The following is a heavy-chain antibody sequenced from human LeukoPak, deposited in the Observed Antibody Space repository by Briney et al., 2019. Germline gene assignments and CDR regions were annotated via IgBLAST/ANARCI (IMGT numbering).Heavy chain of an antibody. Sequence: ASVKVSCKASGYTFTGYYMHWVRQAPGQGLEWMGRINHNSGGTNYAQKFQGRVTMTRDTSISTAYMELSRLRSDDTAVYYCARDWTYYYDSSGYYLQDAFDIWRQGTMVTVSS. CDR2: INHNSGGT. CDR3: ARDWTYYYDSSGYYLQDAFDI. V-gene: IGHV1-2*06. D-gene: IGHD3-22*01. CDR1: GYTFTGYY. J-gene: IGHJ3*02.